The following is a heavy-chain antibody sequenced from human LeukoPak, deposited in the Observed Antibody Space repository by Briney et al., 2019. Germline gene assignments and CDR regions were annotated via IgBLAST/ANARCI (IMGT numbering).Heavy chain of an antibody. J-gene: IGHJ3*02. V-gene: IGHV4-59*01. D-gene: IGHD3/OR15-3a*01. CDR1: GASISSYY. CDR2: ISNSGST. CDR3: AKGGRPGAFDI. Sequence: PSETLSLTCAVSGASISSYYWTWIRQPPGKGLEYIAYISNSGSTNYNPSLESRVTISVDTSKSQLSLKVSSVTAADTAVYYCAKGGRPGAFDIWGQGTMVIVSS.